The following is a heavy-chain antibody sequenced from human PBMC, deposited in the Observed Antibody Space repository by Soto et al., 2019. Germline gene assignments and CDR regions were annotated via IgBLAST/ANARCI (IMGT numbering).Heavy chain of an antibody. Sequence: QVQLVQSGAEVKKPGASVKVSCKASGYTFTGYYMHWVRQAPGQGLDWMGWINPNSGGTNYAQKFQGWVTMTRDTSISSAYMDRSRLRSDDTAVYYCARQSRSAIVVVPAAPFDYWGQGTLVTVSS. J-gene: IGHJ4*02. CDR1: GYTFTGYY. CDR2: INPNSGGT. D-gene: IGHD2-2*01. CDR3: ARQSRSAIVVVPAAPFDY. V-gene: IGHV1-2*04.